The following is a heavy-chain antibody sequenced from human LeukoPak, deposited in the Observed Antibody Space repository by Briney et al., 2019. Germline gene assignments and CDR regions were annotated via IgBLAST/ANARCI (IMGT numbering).Heavy chain of an antibody. D-gene: IGHD5-18*01. CDR1: GGSISSGGYY. V-gene: IGHV4-31*03. Sequence: SETLSLTCTVSGGSISSGGYYWSWIRQHPGKGLEWIGYIYYSGSTYYNPPLKSRVTISVDTSKNQFSLKLSSVTAADTAVYYCARRDSYGNYFDYWGQGTLVTVSS. CDR2: IYYSGST. CDR3: ARRDSYGNYFDY. J-gene: IGHJ4*02.